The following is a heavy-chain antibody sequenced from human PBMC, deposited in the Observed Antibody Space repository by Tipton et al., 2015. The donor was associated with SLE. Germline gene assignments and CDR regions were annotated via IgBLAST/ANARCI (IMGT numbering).Heavy chain of an antibody. J-gene: IGHJ6*03. V-gene: IGHV1-18*01. CDR3: ARHPVAGYTYYMDV. Sequence: QLVQSGAEVKKPGASVKVSCRASGYIFSTYGISWVRQAPGQGLEWMGWINPYNDNTDYVELLQGRVTMTTDTSTGTAYMELTSLNFDDTAIYYCARHPVAGYTYYMDVWGTGTTVTVSS. D-gene: IGHD5-24*01. CDR2: INPYNDNT. CDR1: GYIFSTYG.